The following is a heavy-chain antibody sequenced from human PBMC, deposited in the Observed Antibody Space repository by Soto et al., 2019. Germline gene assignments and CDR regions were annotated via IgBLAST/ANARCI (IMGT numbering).Heavy chain of an antibody. V-gene: IGHV1-3*01. CDR2: INAGNGNT. Sequence: ASVKVSCKASGYTFTSYAMHWVRQAPGQRLEWMGWINAGNGNTKYSQKFQGRVTITRDTSASTAYMELSSLRSEDTAVYYCARWNYDSSGYYPLYFDYWGQGTLVTVSS. D-gene: IGHD3-22*01. J-gene: IGHJ4*02. CDR3: ARWNYDSSGYYPLYFDY. CDR1: GYTFTSYA.